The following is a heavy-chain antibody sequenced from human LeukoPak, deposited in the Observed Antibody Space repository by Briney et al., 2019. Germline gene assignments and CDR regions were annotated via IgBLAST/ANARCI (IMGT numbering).Heavy chain of an antibody. D-gene: IGHD3-22*01. J-gene: IGHJ4*02. CDR3: ARARYYYDSSGYYGPYYFDY. CDR1: GFTFSSYA. Sequence: GRSLRLSCAASGFTFSSYAMHWVRQAPGKGLEWVAVISYDGSNKYYADSVKGRFTISRDNSKNTLYLQMNSLRAEDTAVYYCARARYYYDSSGYYGPYYFDYWGQGTLVTVSS. CDR2: ISYDGSNK. V-gene: IGHV3-30*04.